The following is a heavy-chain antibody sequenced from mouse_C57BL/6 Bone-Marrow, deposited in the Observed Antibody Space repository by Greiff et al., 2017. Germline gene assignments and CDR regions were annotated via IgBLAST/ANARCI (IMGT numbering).Heavy chain of an antibody. D-gene: IGHD1-1*01. CDR2: INSDGGST. Sequence: EVKLMESGGGLVQPGESLKLSCESNEYEFPSHDMSWVRKTPEKRLELVAAINSDGGSTYYPDTMERRFIISRDNTKKTLYLQMSSLRSEDTALYYCARHYYGSSSYWYFDVWGTGTTVTVSS. J-gene: IGHJ1*03. CDR3: ARHYYGSSSYWYFDV. V-gene: IGHV5-2*01. CDR1: EYEFPSHD.